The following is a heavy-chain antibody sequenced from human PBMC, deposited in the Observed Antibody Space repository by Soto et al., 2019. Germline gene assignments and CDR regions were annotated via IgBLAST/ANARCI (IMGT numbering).Heavy chain of an antibody. CDR3: ARRGGSSSGYYYYAMDV. CDR1: GGSISSSGSY. V-gene: IGHV4-39*07. J-gene: IGHJ6*02. CDR2: FYYTGGTYST. D-gene: IGHD6-6*01. Sequence: SETLSLTCTVSGGSISSSGSYWGWVRQPPGKGLEWIVSFYYTGGTYSTYYNPSLKSRVTISVDTPKRQFSLNLRSVTAADTAVYYCARRGGSSSGYYYYAMDVWGQGTTVPSP.